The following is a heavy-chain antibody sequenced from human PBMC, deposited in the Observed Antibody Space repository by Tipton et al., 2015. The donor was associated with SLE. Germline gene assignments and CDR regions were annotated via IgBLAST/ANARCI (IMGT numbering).Heavy chain of an antibody. Sequence: TLSLTCAVYGGSFSGYYWGWIRQPPGKGLEWIGSIYYSGSTYYNPSLKSRVTISVDTSKNQFSLKLSSVTAADTAVYYCASHFTIFGVVIEDWGQGTLVTVSS. CDR3: ASHFTIFGVVIED. CDR1: GGSFSGYY. V-gene: IGHV4-39*01. D-gene: IGHD3-3*01. J-gene: IGHJ4*02. CDR2: IYYSGST.